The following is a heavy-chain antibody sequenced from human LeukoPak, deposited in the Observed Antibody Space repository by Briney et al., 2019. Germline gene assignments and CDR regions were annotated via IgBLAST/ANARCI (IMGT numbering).Heavy chain of an antibody. CDR2: IIPIFGTA. CDR1: GGTFSSYA. Sequence: SVKVSCKASGGTFSSYAISWVRQAPGQGLEWMGGIIPIFGTANYAQKFQGRVTITADKSTSTAYMELSSPRSEDTAVYYCVPEVVPAARGEETTVTSGYWGQGTLVTVSS. V-gene: IGHV1-69*06. CDR3: VPEVVPAARGEETTVTSGY. D-gene: IGHD2-2*01. J-gene: IGHJ4*02.